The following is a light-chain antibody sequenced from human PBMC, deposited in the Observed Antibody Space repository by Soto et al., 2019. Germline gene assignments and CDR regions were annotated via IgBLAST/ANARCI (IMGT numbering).Light chain of an antibody. V-gene: IGLV2-11*01. J-gene: IGLJ3*02. Sequence: QSVLTQPRSVSGSPGQSVTIPWTVTRSDVGGYNYVSWYQQHPGKAPKLMIYDVSKRPSGVPDRFSGSKSGNTASLTISGLQAEDEADYYCCSYAGSYTWVFGGGTKLTVL. CDR1: RSDVGGYNY. CDR2: DVS. CDR3: CSYAGSYTWV.